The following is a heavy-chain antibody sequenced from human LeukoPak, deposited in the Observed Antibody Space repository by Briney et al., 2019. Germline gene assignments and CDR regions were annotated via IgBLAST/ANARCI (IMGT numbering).Heavy chain of an antibody. CDR3: ATSNDAKIAPFDH. V-gene: IGHV4-4*09. CDR2: INTKGET. J-gene: IGHJ4*02. D-gene: IGHD2-21*01. CDR1: GVSMSAYQ. Sequence: SETLSLTCTVSGVSMSAYQWSWVRQSPEKRLEWIGCINTKGETSYNPSPKSRVTTSVDTSKSQFSLRLTSVTAADTAVYYCATSNDAKIAPFDHWGQGAPVTVSS.